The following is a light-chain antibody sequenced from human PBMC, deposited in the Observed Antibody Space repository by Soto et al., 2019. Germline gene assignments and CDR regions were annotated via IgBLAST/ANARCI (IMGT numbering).Light chain of an antibody. Sequence: AIRMTQSPSSLSASTGDRVTITCRASQGISSYLAWYQQKPGKAPKLLIYAASTLQSGVPSRFSGSGSGTDFTLTISCLQSEDFAPYYCQQYYSYPWTFGQRTKV. J-gene: IGKJ1*01. CDR3: QQYYSYPWT. CDR2: AAS. V-gene: IGKV1-8*01. CDR1: QGISSY.